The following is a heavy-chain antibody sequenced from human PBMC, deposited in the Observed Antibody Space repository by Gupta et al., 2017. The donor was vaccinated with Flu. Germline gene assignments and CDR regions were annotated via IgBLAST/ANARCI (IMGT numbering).Heavy chain of an antibody. J-gene: IGHJ4*02. Sequence: EVPLAESGGGLVQPGGSLRLSCGVSGFNVRSNYLSWVRQAPGKGLEWVAVIYSGGSIYYSDSVKGRFTIYGDNSANTLYLQMNSLRVEDSGVYYCVKMRASGDSWGQGTLVTVSS. CDR1: GFNVRSNY. CDR2: IYSGGSI. V-gene: IGHV3-66*02. CDR3: VKMRASGDS.